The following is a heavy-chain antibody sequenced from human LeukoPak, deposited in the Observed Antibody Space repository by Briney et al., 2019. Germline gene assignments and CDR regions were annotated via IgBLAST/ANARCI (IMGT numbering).Heavy chain of an antibody. J-gene: IGHJ6*03. CDR3: AKLGYGSGSYYGGPYYYYYMDV. V-gene: IGHV4-61*05. Sequence: SETLSLTCTVSGGSISSSSYYWGWIRQPPGKGLEWIGYIYYSGSTNYNPSLKSRVTISVDTSKNQFSLKLSSVTAADTAVYYCAKLGYGSGSYYGGPYYYYYMDVWGKGTTVTVSS. CDR2: IYYSGST. D-gene: IGHD3-10*01. CDR1: GGSISSSSYY.